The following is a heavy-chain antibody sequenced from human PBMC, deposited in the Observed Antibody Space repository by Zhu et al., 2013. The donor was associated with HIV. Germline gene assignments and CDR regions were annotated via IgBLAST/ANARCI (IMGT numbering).Heavy chain of an antibody. J-gene: IGHJ3*02. CDR3: ARDQVAYCGGDCSRGAFDI. Sequence: QVQLMQSGPEVKRPGSSVRVSCQASGVKLKFHAISWIRQAPGQGLEWLGSILPALASTKYGRNFQGRVSFTADTSQNTVYMELTNLKPDDTAVYYCARDQVAYCGGDCSRGAFDIWGQGTMVTVSS. CDR2: ILPALAST. V-gene: IGHV1-69*09. D-gene: IGHD2-21*02. CDR1: GVKLKFHA.